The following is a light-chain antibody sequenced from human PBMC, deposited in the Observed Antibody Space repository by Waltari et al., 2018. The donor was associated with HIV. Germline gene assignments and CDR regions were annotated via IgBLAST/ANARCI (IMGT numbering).Light chain of an antibody. CDR1: ESQDPY. CDR2: KDK. CDR3: QSADSSETLGV. J-gene: IGLJ3*02. V-gene: IGLV3-25*03. Sequence: YELPQPPSVSVSPEQTAKIICSGDESQDPYTHWYQQRPGQAPVLLIYKDKERPSGIPERFSGSSSGTTATLTISGVLEEDEADYYCQSADSSETLGVFGGGTKLTVL.